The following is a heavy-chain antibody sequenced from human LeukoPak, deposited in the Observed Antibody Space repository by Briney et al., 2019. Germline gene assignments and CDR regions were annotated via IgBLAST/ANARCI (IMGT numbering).Heavy chain of an antibody. Sequence: GGSLRLSCAASGFPFSSYEMSWIRQAPGKGLEWVSYISSGGSTIYYADSVKGRFTISRDNAKNSLYLQMNSLRAEDTAVYYCARDPAWAYSSSWYYFDYWGQGTLVTVSS. V-gene: IGHV3-48*03. CDR3: ARDPAWAYSSSWYYFDY. CDR1: GFPFSSYE. J-gene: IGHJ4*02. CDR2: ISSGGSTI. D-gene: IGHD6-13*01.